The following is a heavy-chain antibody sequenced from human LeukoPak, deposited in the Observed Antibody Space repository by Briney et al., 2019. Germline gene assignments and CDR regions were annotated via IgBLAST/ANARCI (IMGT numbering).Heavy chain of an antibody. V-gene: IGHV3-21*01. CDR3: ARGNDYKRVGLDY. Sequence: GGSLRLSCAASGFTFRSYSMNWVRQAPGKGLEWVSSISSSSSYIYYADSVKGRFTISRDNAKNSLYLKMNSLRAEDTAVYYCARGNDYKRVGLDYWGQGTLVTVSS. J-gene: IGHJ4*02. CDR1: GFTFRSYS. D-gene: IGHD3-10*01. CDR2: ISSSSSYI.